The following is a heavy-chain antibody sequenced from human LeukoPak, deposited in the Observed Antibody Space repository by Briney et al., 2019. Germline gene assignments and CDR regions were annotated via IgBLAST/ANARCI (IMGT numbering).Heavy chain of an antibody. Sequence: GASVKVSCKASGYTFTSYDINWVRQATGQGLEWMGWMNPNSGNTGYAQKFQGRVTMTRNTSISTAYMELSSLRSEDTAVYYCARGRCSGGSCYPWFDPWGQGTLVTVSS. CDR3: ARGRCSGGSCYPWFDP. CDR1: GYTFTSYD. D-gene: IGHD2-15*01. V-gene: IGHV1-8*01. J-gene: IGHJ5*02. CDR2: MNPNSGNT.